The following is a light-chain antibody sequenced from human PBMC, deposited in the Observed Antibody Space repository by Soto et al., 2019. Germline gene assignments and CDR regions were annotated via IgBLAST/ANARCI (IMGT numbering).Light chain of an antibody. CDR2: KAS. CDR3: QHYNSYSEA. V-gene: IGKV1-5*03. CDR1: QTISIW. Sequence: DIQMTQSPSTLSGSVGDRVTITCPASQTISIWLAWYQQKPGKAPKLLIYKASTLKSGVPSRFSGSGSGTEFTLTISSLQPDDFATYYCQHYNSYSEAFGQGTKVDIK. J-gene: IGKJ1*01.